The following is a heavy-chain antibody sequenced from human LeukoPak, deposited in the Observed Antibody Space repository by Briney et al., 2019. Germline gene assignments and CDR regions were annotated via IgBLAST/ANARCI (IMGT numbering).Heavy chain of an antibody. CDR2: ISYDGSNK. D-gene: IGHD3-22*01. J-gene: IGHJ4*02. CDR1: GFTFSSYA. Sequence: GGSLRLSCAASGFTFSSYAMLWVRQAPGKGLEWVAVISYDGSNKYYADSVKGRFTISRDNSKNTLYLQMNSPRAEDTAVYYCARDRQFTYYYDSSGYYFDYWGQGTLVTVSS. CDR3: ARDRQFTYYYDSSGYYFDY. V-gene: IGHV3-30-3*01.